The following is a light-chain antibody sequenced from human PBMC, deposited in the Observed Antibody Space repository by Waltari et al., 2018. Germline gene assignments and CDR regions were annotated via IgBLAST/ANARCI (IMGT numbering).Light chain of an antibody. Sequence: SYELTQPPSVSVSPGQTARITCSGDALPRQYAFWYQQKPGQAPRLIIYKDTERPSGIPERFSGSSSGTTVTLTISGVQAEDEADFYCQSSDHTASFWVFGGGTRLTVL. V-gene: IGLV3-25*03. CDR3: QSSDHTASFWV. CDR1: ALPRQY. CDR2: KDT. J-gene: IGLJ3*02.